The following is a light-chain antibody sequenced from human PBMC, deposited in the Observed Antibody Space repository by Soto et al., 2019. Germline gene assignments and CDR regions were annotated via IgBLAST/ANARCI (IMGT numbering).Light chain of an antibody. CDR2: DVS. V-gene: IGLV2-14*01. CDR1: SSDVGGYNY. Sequence: QSALTQPASVSGSPGQSITISCTGTSSDVGGYNYVSWYQQHPGKAPKLMIYDVSNRPSGVSNRFSGSKSGNTASLTISGLHSEDEADYYCSSYTSSNTLHVLFGGGTKLTVL. J-gene: IGLJ2*01. CDR3: SSYTSSNTLHVL.